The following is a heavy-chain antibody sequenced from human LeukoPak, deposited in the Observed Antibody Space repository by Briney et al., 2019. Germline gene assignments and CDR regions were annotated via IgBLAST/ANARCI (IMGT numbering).Heavy chain of an antibody. Sequence: GGALRLSCTVSGFTVSSNSMSWVRQAPGKGLEWASFIYSDNTHYSDSVKGRFTISRDNFKNTVYLQMNSLRADDTAVYYCARDRRTILILGETSVAKNWFDPWGQGTLVTVSS. CDR2: IYSDNT. V-gene: IGHV3-53*01. CDR3: ARDRRTILILGETSVAKNWFDP. CDR1: GFTVSSNS. D-gene: IGHD5-12*01. J-gene: IGHJ5*02.